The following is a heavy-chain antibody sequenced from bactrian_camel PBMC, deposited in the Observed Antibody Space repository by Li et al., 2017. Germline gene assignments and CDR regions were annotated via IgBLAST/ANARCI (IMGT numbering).Heavy chain of an antibody. CDR3: AAGGFGQWDRNYVD. CDR1: ADALMY. J-gene: IGHJ4*01. Sequence: VQLVESGGGSAQVGGSLRLSCSASADALMYMAWFRQAPGQKREAVAAITTGGSSTMYHDSVKGRGTISQDNAKNMVYLQMNSLKPEDTGMYYCAAGGFGQWDRNYVDWCEGTQVTVS. CDR2: ITTGGSST. V-gene: IGHV3S53*01. D-gene: IGHD1*01.